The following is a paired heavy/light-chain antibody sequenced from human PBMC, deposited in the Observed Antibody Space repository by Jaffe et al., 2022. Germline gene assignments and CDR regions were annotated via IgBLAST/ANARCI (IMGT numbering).Heavy chain of an antibody. CDR3: ARDSGPKSGATPPYYFDY. J-gene: IGHJ4*02. D-gene: IGHD6-25*01. Sequence: QVQLQESGPGLVKPSQTLSLTCTVSGGSISSGSYYWSWIRQPAGKGLEWIGRIYTSGSTNYNPSLKSRVTISVDTSKNQFSLKLSSVTAADTAVYYCARDSGPKSGATPPYYFDYWGQGTLVTVSS. CDR2: IYTSGST. V-gene: IGHV4-61*02. CDR1: GGSISSGSYY.
Light chain of an antibody. V-gene: IGKV3-20*01. CDR2: GAS. CDR3: QQYGSSPET. J-gene: IGKJ1*01. Sequence: EIVLTQSPGTLSLSPGERATLSCRASQSVSSSYLAWYQQKPGQAPRLLIYGASSRATGIPDRFSGSGSGTDFTLTISRLEPEDFAVYYCQQYGSSPETFGQGTKVEIK. CDR1: QSVSSSY.